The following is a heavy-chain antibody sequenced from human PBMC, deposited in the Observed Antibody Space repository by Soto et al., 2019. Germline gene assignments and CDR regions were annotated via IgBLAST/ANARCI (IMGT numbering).Heavy chain of an antibody. Sequence: EVQLVASGGGLIQPGGSLTLSCAASGFTVSDNYMTWVRQAPGKGLEWVSLIYKSGTTYYADSVKGRLTFSRDNSRNTVHLQMNSLRAEDTAVYYCARAFFRALGVVRPVDSWGQGTLVTVSS. CDR3: ARAFFRALGVVRPVDS. V-gene: IGHV3-53*01. D-gene: IGHD3-3*01. J-gene: IGHJ4*02. CDR1: GFTVSDNY. CDR2: IYKSGTT.